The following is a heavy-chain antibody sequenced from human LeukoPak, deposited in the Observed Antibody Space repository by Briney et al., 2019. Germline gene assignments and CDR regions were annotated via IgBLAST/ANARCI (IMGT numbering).Heavy chain of an antibody. D-gene: IGHD3-3*01. CDR1: GFTFSSYS. Sequence: GGSLRLSCAASGFTFSSYSMNWVRQAPGKRLEWVSSISSSSSYIYYADSVKGRFTISRDNAKNSLYLQMNSLRAEDAAVYYCAAIFGFSHYFDYWGQGTLVTVSS. J-gene: IGHJ4*02. CDR3: AAIFGFSHYFDY. CDR2: ISSSSSYI. V-gene: IGHV3-21*01.